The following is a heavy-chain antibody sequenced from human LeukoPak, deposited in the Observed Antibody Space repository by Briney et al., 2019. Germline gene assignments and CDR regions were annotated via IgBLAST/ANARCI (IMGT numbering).Heavy chain of an antibody. Sequence: GESLRLSCAASGFTFSSYGMHWVRQAPGKGLEWVAVISYDGSNKYYADSVKGRFTISRDNSKDTLYLQMNSLRADDTTVYYCAKDLGWELLLWDAFDIWGQGTMVTVSS. J-gene: IGHJ3*02. V-gene: IGHV3-30*18. CDR2: ISYDGSNK. CDR3: AKDLGWELLLWDAFDI. CDR1: GFTFSSYG. D-gene: IGHD1-26*01.